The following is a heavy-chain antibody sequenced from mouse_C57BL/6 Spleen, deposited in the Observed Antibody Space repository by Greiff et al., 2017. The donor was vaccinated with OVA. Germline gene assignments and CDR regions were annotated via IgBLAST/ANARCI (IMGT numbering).Heavy chain of an antibody. J-gene: IGHJ2*01. V-gene: IGHV5-9-1*02. Sequence: EVMLVESGEGLVKPGGSLKLSCAASGFTFSSYAMSWVRQTPEKRLAWVAYISSGGDYLYYADTVKGRFTISRDNARNTLYLQMSSLKSEDTAMYYCTRGGNPYFDYWGQGTTLTVSS. CDR1: GFTFSSYA. CDR2: ISSGGDYL. CDR3: TRGGNPYFDY. D-gene: IGHD6-1*01.